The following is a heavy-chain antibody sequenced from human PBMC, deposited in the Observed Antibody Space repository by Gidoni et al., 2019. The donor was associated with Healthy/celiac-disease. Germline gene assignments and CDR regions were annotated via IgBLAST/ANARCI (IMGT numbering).Heavy chain of an antibody. Sequence: EVQLVESGGGLVQPGGSLRLSCAASGFTFRSYSMNWVRQAPGKGLEWVSYISSSSSTIYYADSVKGRFTISRDNAKNSLYLQMNSLRAEDTAVYYCARDYYDSSGYTDYWGQGTLVTVSS. V-gene: IGHV3-48*01. CDR3: ARDYYDSSGYTDY. CDR2: ISSSSSTI. J-gene: IGHJ4*02. D-gene: IGHD3-22*01. CDR1: GFTFRSYS.